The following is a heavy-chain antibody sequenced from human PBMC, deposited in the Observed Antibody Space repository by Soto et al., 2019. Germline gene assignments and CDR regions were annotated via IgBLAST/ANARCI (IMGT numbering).Heavy chain of an antibody. J-gene: IGHJ6*02. V-gene: IGHV3-11*01. CDR2: ISSSGSTI. CDR3: ARAQNTNHYYDGMDV. CDR1: GFTFSDYY. Sequence: GGSLRLSCAASGFTFSDYYMSWIRQAPGKGLEWVSYISSSGSTIYYADSVKGRFTISRDNAKNSLYLQMNSLRAEDTAVYYCARAQNTNHYYDGMDVWRQGPTVTVSS. D-gene: IGHD2-8*01.